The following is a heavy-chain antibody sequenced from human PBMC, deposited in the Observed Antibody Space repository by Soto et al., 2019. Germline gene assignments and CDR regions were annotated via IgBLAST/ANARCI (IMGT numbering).Heavy chain of an antibody. Sequence: QVQLVQSGAEVKKPGSSVKVSCKASGGTFSSYAISWVRQAPGQGLEWMGGIIPIFGTANYAQKFEGRVKVTADASTSTAYMELSSLRSEDTAVYYCARHVPAAGYYYGMDVWGQGTTVTVSS. V-gene: IGHV1-69*12. J-gene: IGHJ6*02. CDR3: ARHVPAAGYYYGMDV. CDR2: IIPIFGTA. CDR1: GGTFSSYA. D-gene: IGHD2-2*01.